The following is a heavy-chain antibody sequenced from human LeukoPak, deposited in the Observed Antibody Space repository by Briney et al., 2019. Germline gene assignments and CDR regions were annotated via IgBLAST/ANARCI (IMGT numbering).Heavy chain of an antibody. V-gene: IGHV5-51*01. CDR1: GYLFTTSW. CDR2: IYPGDSDT. CDR3: ARPDAAMVGIAFDI. D-gene: IGHD5-18*01. Sequence: GESLEISCEGSGYLFTTSWIAWVRQVPGKGLEWMGIIYPGDSDTRYSPSFQGQVTISADKSISTAYLQWSSLKASDTAMYYCARPDAAMVGIAFDIWGQGTMVTVSS. J-gene: IGHJ3*02.